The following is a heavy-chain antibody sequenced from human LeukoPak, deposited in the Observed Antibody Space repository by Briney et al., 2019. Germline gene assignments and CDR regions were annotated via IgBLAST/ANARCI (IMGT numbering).Heavy chain of an antibody. CDR1: GFTFSSYA. D-gene: IGHD3-22*01. CDR3: AKYYYYDSSGYLF. V-gene: IGHV3-23*01. CDR2: ISDNGGST. J-gene: IGHJ4*02. Sequence: GGSLRLSCAASGFTFSSYAMSWVRQAPGKGLEWVSAISDNGGSTYYADSVKGRFTISRDNSKNTLYLQMNSLRAEDTAVYYCAKYYYYDSSGYLFWGQGTLVTVSS.